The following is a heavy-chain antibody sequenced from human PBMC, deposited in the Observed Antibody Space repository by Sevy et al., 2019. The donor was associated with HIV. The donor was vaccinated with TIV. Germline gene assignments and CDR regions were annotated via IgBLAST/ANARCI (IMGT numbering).Heavy chain of an antibody. D-gene: IGHD3-3*01. Sequence: GGSLRLSCVASGFSFSKYAMSWVRQAPGKGLEWVSGLSGSGSSIYYADSVKGRFTISRDNSKNTLYLQMNSLRAEDTAKYYCAKWGDHDFWSSYSYFDYWGQGALVTVSS. J-gene: IGHJ4*02. CDR2: LSGSGSSI. V-gene: IGHV3-23*01. CDR3: AKWGDHDFWSSYSYFDY. CDR1: GFSFSKYA.